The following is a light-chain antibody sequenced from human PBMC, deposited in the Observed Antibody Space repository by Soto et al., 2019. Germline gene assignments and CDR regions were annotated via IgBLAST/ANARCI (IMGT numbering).Light chain of an antibody. J-gene: IGKJ2*01. CDR3: QQYGGSPYT. V-gene: IGKV3-11*01. CDR2: DAS. CDR1: QSVGSY. Sequence: EIVLIQSPATLSLSPGERATLSCRASQSVGSYLAWYQHKPGQAPRLLISDASNRATGIPARFSGSGSGTDFTLTISSLEPEDFAVYYCQQYGGSPYTFGQGTKVDIK.